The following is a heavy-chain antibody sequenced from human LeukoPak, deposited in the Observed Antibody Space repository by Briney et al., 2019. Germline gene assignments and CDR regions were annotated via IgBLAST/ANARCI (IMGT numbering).Heavy chain of an antibody. V-gene: IGHV4-39*07. CDR1: GGSISSSSYY. CDR2: IYYSGST. CDR3: ARRHYDSSGYSTNTFDY. Sequence: PSETLSLTCTVSGGSISSSSYYWGWIRQPPGKGLEWIGSIYYSGSTYYNPSLKSRVTISVDTSKNQFSLKLSSLTAADTAVYYCARRHYDSSGYSTNTFDYWGQGTLVTVSS. D-gene: IGHD3-22*01. J-gene: IGHJ4*02.